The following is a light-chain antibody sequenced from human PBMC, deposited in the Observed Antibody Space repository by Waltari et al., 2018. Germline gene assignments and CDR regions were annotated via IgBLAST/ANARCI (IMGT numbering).Light chain of an antibody. CDR1: QSIIRF. J-gene: IGKJ3*01. CDR3: QQSYTSLVFT. V-gene: IGKV1-39*01. Sequence: DIQMTQSPSSLSAFVGDRVTITCRASQSIIRFLNWFQHKAGKAPKLLISGASSLQSGVPSRFNGSGSGTDFTLTITSLQPEDSATYYCQQSYTSLVFTFGPGTRLDIK. CDR2: GAS.